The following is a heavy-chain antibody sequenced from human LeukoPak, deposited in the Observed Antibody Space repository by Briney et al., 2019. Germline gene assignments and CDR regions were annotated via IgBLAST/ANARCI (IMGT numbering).Heavy chain of an antibody. CDR1: GFTFTNYW. CDR2: ISTDGSST. Sequence: PGGSLRLSRAASGFTFTNYWMHWVRQAPGKGLVWVSRISTDGSSTTYVDSVKGRFTISRDNAKNTLYLQMSSLRAEDTAVYYCARGFYFSMTELYYLDLWGRGTLVTVSS. V-gene: IGHV3-74*01. J-gene: IGHJ2*01. D-gene: IGHD2-8*01. CDR3: ARGFYFSMTELYYLDL.